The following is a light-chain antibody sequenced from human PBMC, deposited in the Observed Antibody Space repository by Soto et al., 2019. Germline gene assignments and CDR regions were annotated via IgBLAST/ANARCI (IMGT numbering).Light chain of an antibody. CDR2: WAS. Sequence: DIVMTQSPDSLAVSLGERATINCKSSQSILYNSNNKNYLAWYQQRPGQPPKLLIYWASTRESGVPDRFSGSGSGKDFTLTISSLQAEDVAVYYCQQYFSTPQTFGQGTKVEIK. CDR1: QSILYNSNNKNY. J-gene: IGKJ1*01. CDR3: QQYFSTPQT. V-gene: IGKV4-1*01.